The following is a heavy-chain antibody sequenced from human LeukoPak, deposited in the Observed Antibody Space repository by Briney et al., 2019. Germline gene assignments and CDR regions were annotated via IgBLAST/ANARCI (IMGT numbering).Heavy chain of an antibody. V-gene: IGHV4-59*08. J-gene: IGHJ6*02. CDR1: GGSISSYY. Sequence: SETLSFTCTVSGGSISSYYWSWIRQPPGKGLEWIGYIYYSGSTNYNPSLKSRVTISVDTSKNQFSLKLSSVTAADTAVYYCARHLGYDYAYGMDVWGQGTTVTVSS. D-gene: IGHD3-16*01. CDR2: IYYSGST. CDR3: ARHLGYDYAYGMDV.